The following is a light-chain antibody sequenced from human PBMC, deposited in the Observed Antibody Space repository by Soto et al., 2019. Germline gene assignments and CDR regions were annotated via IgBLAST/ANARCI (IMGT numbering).Light chain of an antibody. J-gene: IGKJ3*01. Sequence: IQLTQSPSSLSASVGDRITITCRASQGVTSYLAWYQQKPGKAPKLLIYAASTLQSGVPSRFSGSGSVTDFTLNISSLQSEDFATYFCLQLNTYPFTFGPGTKVEIK. CDR2: AAS. V-gene: IGKV1-9*01. CDR3: LQLNTYPFT. CDR1: QGVTSY.